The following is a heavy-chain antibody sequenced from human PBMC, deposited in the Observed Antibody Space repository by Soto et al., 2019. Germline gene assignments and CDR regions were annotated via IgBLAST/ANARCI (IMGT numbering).Heavy chain of an antibody. V-gene: IGHV2-5*02. CDR1: GFSLNTYGVG. CDR2: IYWDDDK. J-gene: IGHJ6*02. D-gene: IGHD2-2*01. CDR3: ARSSPDQGYFYGVDV. Sequence: QITLKESGPALVKPTQTRTLTCTFSGFSLNTYGVGVGWIRQPPGKTLEWLALIYWDDDKRYSPSLKSRLTITKDTSKDQVVLTMTNMDPVDTATYYCARSSPDQGYFYGVDVWGQGTTVTVSS.